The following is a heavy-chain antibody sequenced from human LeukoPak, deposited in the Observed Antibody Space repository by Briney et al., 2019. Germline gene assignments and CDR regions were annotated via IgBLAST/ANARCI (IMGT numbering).Heavy chain of an antibody. Sequence: SVKVSCKASGGTFSSYAISWARQAPGQGLEWMGGIIPIFGTANYAQKFQGRVTITANESTSTAYMELSSLRSEDTAVYYCALWDIVVVPAAIGRYWGQGTLVTVSS. V-gene: IGHV1-69*01. CDR1: GGTFSSYA. J-gene: IGHJ4*02. CDR3: ALWDIVVVPAAIGRY. CDR2: IIPIFGTA. D-gene: IGHD2-2*02.